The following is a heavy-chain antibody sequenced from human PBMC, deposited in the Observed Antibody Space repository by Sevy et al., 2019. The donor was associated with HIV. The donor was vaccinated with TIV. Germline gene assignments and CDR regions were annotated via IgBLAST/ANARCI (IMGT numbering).Heavy chain of an antibody. D-gene: IGHD1-26*01. CDR3: ARGGVVGATGSDY. V-gene: IGHV1-3*01. CDR1: GYTFTAYT. J-gene: IGHJ4*02. CDR2: VDAGNGNT. Sequence: ASVKVSCKASGYTFTAYTVHWVRQAPGQGLEWVGGVDAGNGNTKYSQKFQGRVAITGDTSASTAYMEMSSLGSEDTAVFYCARGGVVGATGSDYWGQGTLVTVSS.